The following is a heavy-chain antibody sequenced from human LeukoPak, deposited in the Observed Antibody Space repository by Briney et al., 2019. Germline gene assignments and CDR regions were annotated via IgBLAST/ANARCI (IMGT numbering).Heavy chain of an antibody. D-gene: IGHD2-21*02. Sequence: GASVKASCKASGYTFTGYYMHWVRQAPGQGLEWMGRINPNSGGTNYAQKFQGRVTMTRDTSISTAYMELSRLRSDDTAVYYCARESGCGGDCYDSDYWGQGTLVTVSS. CDR3: ARESGCGGDCYDSDY. J-gene: IGHJ4*02. CDR1: GYTFTGYY. CDR2: INPNSGGT. V-gene: IGHV1-2*06.